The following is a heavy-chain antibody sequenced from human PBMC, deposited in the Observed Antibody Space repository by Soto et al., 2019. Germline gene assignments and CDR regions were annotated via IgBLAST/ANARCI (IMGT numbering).Heavy chain of an antibody. D-gene: IGHD4-4*01. V-gene: IGHV4-34*01. CDR2: INRSGST. CDR1: GGSFSGYY. Sequence: PSETLSLTCAVYGGSFSGYYWSWIRQPPGKGLGWIGEINRSGSTNYNPSLKSRVTISVDTSKNQLSLKLSSVTAADTAVYYCARGRGTVTKVNFYYYGMDVWGQGTTVTVSS. J-gene: IGHJ6*02. CDR3: ARGRGTVTKVNFYYYGMDV.